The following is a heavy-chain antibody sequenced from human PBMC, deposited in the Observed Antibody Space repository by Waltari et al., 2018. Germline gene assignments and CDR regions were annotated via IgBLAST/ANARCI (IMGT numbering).Heavy chain of an antibody. Sequence: QVQLVESGGGLVKPGGSLRLSCAASGFTFSDYYMSWIRQAPGSGREWFSYISGMGNTIYYADSVKGRFTSSRDNAKNSLYLQMNSLTAEDTAVYYCARDRLDRAYRGFDPWGQGTLVIVSS. V-gene: IGHV3-11*01. J-gene: IGHJ5*02. CDR2: ISGMGNTI. CDR1: GFTFSDYY. D-gene: IGHD5-18*01. CDR3: ARDRLDRAYRGFDP.